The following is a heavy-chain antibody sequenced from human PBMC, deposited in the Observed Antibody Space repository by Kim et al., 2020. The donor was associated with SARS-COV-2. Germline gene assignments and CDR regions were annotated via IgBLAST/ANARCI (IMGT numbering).Heavy chain of an antibody. J-gene: IGHJ4*02. V-gene: IGHV4-4*02. CDR1: GGSISSSNW. Sequence: SETLSLTCAVSGGSISSSNWWSWVRQPPGKGLEWIGEIYHSGSTNYNPSLKSRVTISVDKSKNQFSLKLSSVTAADTAVYYCATLFGEMATTYGYWGQGTLVTVSS. D-gene: IGHD3-10*01. CDR3: ATLFGEMATTYGY. CDR2: IYHSGST.